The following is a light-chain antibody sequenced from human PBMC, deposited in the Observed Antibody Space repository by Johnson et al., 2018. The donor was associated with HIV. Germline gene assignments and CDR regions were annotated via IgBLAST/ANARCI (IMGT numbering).Light chain of an antibody. V-gene: IGLV1-51*02. Sequence: QSVLSQPPSVSAAPGQKVTISCSGSSSNIGNNFVSWYQQFPGTAPKLLIYENNKRPSGIPDRFSGSKSGTSATLDITGLQTGDEADYYCGTWDSSLSAEVFGTGTKVTVL. J-gene: IGLJ1*01. CDR2: ENN. CDR1: SSNIGNNF. CDR3: GTWDSSLSAEV.